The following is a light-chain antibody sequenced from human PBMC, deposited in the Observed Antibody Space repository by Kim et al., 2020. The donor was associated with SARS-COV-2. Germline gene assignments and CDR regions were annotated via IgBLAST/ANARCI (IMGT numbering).Light chain of an antibody. CDR1: SNNVGDEG. V-gene: IGLV10-54*01. J-gene: IGLJ3*02. Sequence: QAGLTQPPSVSEDLRQTATLTCTGNSNNVGDEGVAWLQQHQGHPPKLLSYRNNNRPSGISERLSASRSGNTASLTITELQPEDEADYYCSAWDSRLRVWVFGGGTKVTVL. CDR3: SAWDSRLRVWV. CDR2: RNN.